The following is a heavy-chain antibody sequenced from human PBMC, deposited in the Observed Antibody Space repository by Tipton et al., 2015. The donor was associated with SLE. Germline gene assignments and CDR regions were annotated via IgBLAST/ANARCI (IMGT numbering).Heavy chain of an antibody. J-gene: IGHJ3*02. CDR3: ARTFDALDI. CDR2: AYTTGSP. Sequence: TLSLTCTVSGVSVSSASYYWNWIRQPAGKGLEWIGRAYTTGSPYYNPSLESRVAIYMDTSKNQFSLKLTAVTAADTAVYYCARTFDALDIWVQVTMVTVSS. CDR1: GVSVSSASYY. V-gene: IGHV4-61*02.